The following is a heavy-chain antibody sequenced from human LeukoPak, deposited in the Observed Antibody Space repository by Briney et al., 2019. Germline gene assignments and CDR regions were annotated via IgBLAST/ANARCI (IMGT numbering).Heavy chain of an antibody. CDR3: AKNPVITMVRGVINY. J-gene: IGHJ4*02. Sequence: GGSLRLSCAASGFTFSSYAMSWVRQAPGKGLEWVSAISGSGGSTYYADSVKGRFTISRDNSKNTLYLQMNSLRAEDTAVYYCAKNPVITMVRGVINYWGQGTLVTVSS. D-gene: IGHD3-10*01. V-gene: IGHV3-23*01. CDR2: ISGSGGST. CDR1: GFTFSSYA.